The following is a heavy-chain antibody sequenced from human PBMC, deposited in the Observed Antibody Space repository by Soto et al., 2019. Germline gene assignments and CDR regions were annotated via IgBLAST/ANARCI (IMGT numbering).Heavy chain of an antibody. D-gene: IGHD3-9*01. J-gene: IGHJ3*02. V-gene: IGHV4-31*03. CDR1: GGSISSGGYY. CDR3: ARQTTEHYDILTGYLRSIGFDI. Sequence: SETLSLTCTVSGGSISSGGYYWSWIRQHPGKGLEWIGYIYYSGSTYYNPSLKSRVTISVDTSKNQFSLKLSSVTAADTAVYYCARQTTEHYDILTGYLRSIGFDIWGQGTMVTVSS. CDR2: IYYSGST.